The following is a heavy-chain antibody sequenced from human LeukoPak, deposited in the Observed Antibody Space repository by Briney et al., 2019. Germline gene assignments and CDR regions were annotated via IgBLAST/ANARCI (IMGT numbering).Heavy chain of an antibody. CDR1: GFTSSDYT. CDR3: ARTWIQLWSSYYYYYGMDV. D-gene: IGHD5-18*01. Sequence: PGGSLRLSCAASGFTSSDYTMKWVRQAPGKGLEWVAVIWYDGSNKYYADSVKGRFTISRDNSKNTLYLQMNSLRAEDTAVYYCARTWIQLWSSYYYYYGMDVWGQGTTVTVSS. V-gene: IGHV3-33*08. J-gene: IGHJ6*02. CDR2: IWYDGSNK.